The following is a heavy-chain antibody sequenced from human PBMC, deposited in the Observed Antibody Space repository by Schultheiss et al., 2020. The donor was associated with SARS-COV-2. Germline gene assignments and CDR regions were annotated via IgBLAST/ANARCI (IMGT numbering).Heavy chain of an antibody. D-gene: IGHD3-22*01. J-gene: IGHJ4*02. V-gene: IGHV4-61*08. CDR1: GGSISSGGYY. CDR2: INHSGST. CDR3: ARMTYDSSGYIDY. Sequence: SQTLSLTCTVSGGSISSGGYYWSWIRQHPGKGLEWIGEINHSGSTNYNPSLKSRVTISVDTSKNQFSLKLSSVTAADTAVYYCARMTYDSSGYIDYWGQGTLVTVSS.